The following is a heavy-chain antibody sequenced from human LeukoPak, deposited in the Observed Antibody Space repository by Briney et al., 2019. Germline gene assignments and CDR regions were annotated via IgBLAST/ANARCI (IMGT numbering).Heavy chain of an antibody. J-gene: IGHJ6*02. CDR1: GFTVSSNY. V-gene: IGHV3-66*01. Sequence: GGSLRLSCAASGFTVSSNYMSWVRQAPGKGLEWVSVIYSGGSTYYADSVKGRFTISRDNSKNTLYLQMNSLRAEDTAVYYCARRMYYDILTDYYGMDVWGQGTTVTVSS. CDR2: IYSGGST. CDR3: ARRMYYDILTDYYGMDV. D-gene: IGHD3-9*01.